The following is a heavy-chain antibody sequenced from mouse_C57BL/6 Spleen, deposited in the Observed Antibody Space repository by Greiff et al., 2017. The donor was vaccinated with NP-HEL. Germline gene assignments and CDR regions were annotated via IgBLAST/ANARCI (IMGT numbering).Heavy chain of an antibody. CDR2: IYPGSGST. J-gene: IGHJ4*01. CDR3: ARIFYDYDGGWAMDY. D-gene: IGHD2-4*01. CDR1: GYTFTSYW. V-gene: IGHV1-55*01. Sequence: QVHVKQPGAELVKPGASVKMSCKASGYTFTSYWITWVKQRPGQGLEWIGDIYPGSGSTNYNEKFKSKATLTVDTSSSTAYMQLSSLTSEDSAVYYCARIFYDYDGGWAMDYWGQGTSVTVSS.